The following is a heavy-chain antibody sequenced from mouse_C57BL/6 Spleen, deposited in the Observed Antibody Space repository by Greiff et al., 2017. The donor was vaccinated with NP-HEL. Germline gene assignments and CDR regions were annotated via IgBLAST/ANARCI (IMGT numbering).Heavy chain of an antibody. D-gene: IGHD4-1*01. V-gene: IGHV5-16*01. Sequence: EVQRVESEGGLVQPGSSMKLSCTASGFTFSDYYMAWVRQVPEKGLEWVANINYDGSSTYYLDSLKSRFIISRDNAKNILYLQMSSLKSEDTATYYCARDPLTGFDYWGQGTTLTVSS. J-gene: IGHJ2*01. CDR1: GFTFSDYY. CDR2: INYDGSST. CDR3: ARDPLTGFDY.